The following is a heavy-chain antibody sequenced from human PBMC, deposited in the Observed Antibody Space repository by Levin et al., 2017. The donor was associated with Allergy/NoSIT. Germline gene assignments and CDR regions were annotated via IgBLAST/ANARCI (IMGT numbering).Heavy chain of an antibody. Sequence: GGSLRLSCVASEFTFSTFSMIWVRQAPGKGLEWISYISSSGGSIFTAESVKGRFTISRDNAKNSVYLQMNTLRAEDTAVYYCARARGLLVAATYFDHWGQGIPVTVSS. CDR3: ARARGLLVAATYFDH. CDR2: ISSSGGSI. D-gene: IGHD2-15*01. CDR1: EFTFSTFS. V-gene: IGHV3-48*01. J-gene: IGHJ4*02.